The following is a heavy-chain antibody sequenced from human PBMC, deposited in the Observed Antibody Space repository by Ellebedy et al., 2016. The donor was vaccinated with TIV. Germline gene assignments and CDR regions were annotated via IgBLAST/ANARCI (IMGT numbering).Heavy chain of an antibody. CDR3: ARDHCSGTSCPRLNWYFDL. D-gene: IGHD2-2*01. CDR2: INHTGGT. Sequence: MPSETLSLTCGVYGGSFSDYYWSRIRQSPGKGLEWIGEINHTGGTNYNPSLESRVTISVDTSNNQFSLKLNSVTAADTAVYSCARDHCSGTSCPRLNWYFDLWGRGTLVTVSS. CDR1: GGSFSDYY. J-gene: IGHJ2*01. V-gene: IGHV4-34*01.